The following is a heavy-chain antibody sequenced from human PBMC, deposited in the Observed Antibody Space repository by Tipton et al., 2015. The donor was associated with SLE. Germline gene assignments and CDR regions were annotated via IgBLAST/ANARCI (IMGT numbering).Heavy chain of an antibody. J-gene: IGHJ4*02. D-gene: IGHD3-22*01. Sequence: GLVKPSETLSLTCTVSGGSISSYYWSWIRQPPGKGLEWIGYIYYSGSTNYNPSLKSRVTVSVDTSKNQFSLKLSSVTAADTAVYYCARDPHYYDSSEGFDYWGKGTLVTVSS. CDR3: ARDPHYYDSSEGFDY. V-gene: IGHV4-59*01. CDR1: GGSISSYY. CDR2: IYYSGST.